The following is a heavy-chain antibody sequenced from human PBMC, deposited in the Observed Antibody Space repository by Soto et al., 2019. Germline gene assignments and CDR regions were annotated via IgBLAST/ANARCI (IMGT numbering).Heavy chain of an antibody. CDR2: ISGSGGST. D-gene: IGHD3-22*01. CDR1: GFTFSSYA. J-gene: IGHJ4*02. V-gene: IGHV3-23*01. CDR3: AKDSYYDSSGYTGY. Sequence: GALRLSCAASGFTFSSYAMSWVRQAPGKGLEWVSAISGSGGSTYYADSVKGRFTISRDNSKNTLYLQMNSLRAEDTAVYYCAKDSYYDSSGYTGYWGQGTLVTVSS.